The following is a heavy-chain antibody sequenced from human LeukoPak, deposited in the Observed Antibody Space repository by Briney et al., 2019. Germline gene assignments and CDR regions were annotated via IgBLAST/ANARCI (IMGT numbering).Heavy chain of an antibody. D-gene: IGHD3-22*01. V-gene: IGHV3-49*03. Sequence: GGSLRLSCTASGFTFGDYAMSWFRQAPGKGLEWVGFIRSKAYGGTTEYAASVKGRFTISRDDSKSIAYLQMHSLKTEDTAVYYCTRDWYYDSSGYSFDYWGQGTLVTVSS. CDR3: TRDWYYDSSGYSFDY. CDR1: GFTFGDYA. J-gene: IGHJ4*02. CDR2: IRSKAYGGTT.